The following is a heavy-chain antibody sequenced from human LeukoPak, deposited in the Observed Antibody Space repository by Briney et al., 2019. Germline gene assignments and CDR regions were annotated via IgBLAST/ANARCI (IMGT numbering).Heavy chain of an antibody. D-gene: IGHD3-16*01. J-gene: IGHJ4*02. V-gene: IGHV4-59*01. Sequence: SETLSLTCTVSGGSISSYWWAWIRQPPGKGLEWIGYIYYSGAPTSYNPSLKSRVTISIDTSRNQFSLRLNSVTAADTAVYYCARDSRGGGPDFDYWGQGTLVTVSS. CDR1: GGSISSYW. CDR3: ARDSRGGGPDFDY. CDR2: IYYSGAPT.